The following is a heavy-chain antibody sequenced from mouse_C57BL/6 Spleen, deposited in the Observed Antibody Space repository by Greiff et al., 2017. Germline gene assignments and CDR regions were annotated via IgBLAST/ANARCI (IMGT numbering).Heavy chain of an antibody. Sequence: QVQLKQPGAELVRPGSSVKLSCKASGYTFTSYWMDWVKQRPGQGLEWIGNIYPSDSETHYNQKFKDKATLTVDKSSSTAYMQLSSLTSDASAVYYCASLVTTRVYLDYWGQGTSLTVSS. V-gene: IGHV1-61*01. CDR2: IYPSDSET. CDR3: ASLVTTRVYLDY. J-gene: IGHJ2*02. D-gene: IGHD2-2*01. CDR1: GYTFTSYW.